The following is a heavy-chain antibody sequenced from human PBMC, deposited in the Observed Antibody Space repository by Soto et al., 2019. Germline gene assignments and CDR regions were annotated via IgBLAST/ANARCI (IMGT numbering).Heavy chain of an antibody. V-gene: IGHV3-23*01. Sequence: EEQLLDSGGGLVQPGGSLRLSCAASGFTFSNYAMTWVRQGPGKGLEWVSGISGSGGRSYYADSVKGRFTISRDNSKSTLYLQMNRLRAEDTAVYYCAKAYFVWSSEQPYYFDYWGQGTLVTVSS. CDR3: AKAYFVWSSEQPYYFDY. J-gene: IGHJ4*02. CDR2: ISGSGGRS. D-gene: IGHD3-16*01. CDR1: GFTFSNYA.